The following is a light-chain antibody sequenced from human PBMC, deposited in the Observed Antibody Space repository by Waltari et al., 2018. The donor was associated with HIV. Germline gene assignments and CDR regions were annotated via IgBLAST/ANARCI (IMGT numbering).Light chain of an antibody. CDR3: CSYANSSTV. CDR1: SSDVGNYNP. CDR2: EGS. V-gene: IGLV2-23*01. Sequence: QSALTQFASVSGSPGQSITISCPGTSSDVGNYNPVSWYQQPPGKAPKLMIYEGSKRPSGVSNRFSGSKSGNTASLTISGLQAEDEADYYCCSYANSSTVFGGGTKVTVL. J-gene: IGLJ2*01.